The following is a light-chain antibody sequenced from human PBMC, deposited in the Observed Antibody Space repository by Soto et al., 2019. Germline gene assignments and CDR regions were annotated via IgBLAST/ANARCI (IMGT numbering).Light chain of an antibody. CDR2: GAS. Sequence: EIVMTQSPATLYVSPGERATLSCRASQSVSSNLAWYQQQPGQAPRLLIYGASTRATGIPARFSGSGSGTDFTLTISSLQSEDFAVYYCQQYNNWPPWAFGQGTKVEIK. J-gene: IGKJ1*01. V-gene: IGKV3-15*01. CDR3: QQYNNWPPWA. CDR1: QSVSSN.